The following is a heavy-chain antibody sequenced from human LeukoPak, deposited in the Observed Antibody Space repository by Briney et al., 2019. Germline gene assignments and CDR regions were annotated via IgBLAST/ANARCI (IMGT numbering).Heavy chain of an antibody. CDR2: IYTSGGT. CDR3: ARDYYDSSGYWGFDY. J-gene: IGHJ4*02. CDR1: GVSISSYS. D-gene: IGHD3-22*01. V-gene: IGHV4-4*07. Sequence: SGTLSLTCTVSGVSISSYSRSWIRQPAGKGLEWIGRIYTSGGTNYNPSLKSRVTMSVDTSKNQFSLKLSSVTAADTAVYYCARDYYDSSGYWGFDYWGQGTLVTVSS.